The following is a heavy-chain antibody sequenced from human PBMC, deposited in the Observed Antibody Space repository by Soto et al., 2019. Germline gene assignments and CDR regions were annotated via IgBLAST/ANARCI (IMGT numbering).Heavy chain of an antibody. D-gene: IGHD3-22*01. CDR1: GGTFSSYA. J-gene: IGHJ4*02. CDR3: ARPQGSGYSLPFDN. Sequence: QVQLVQSGAEVKKPGSSVKVSCKASGGTFSSYAISWVRQAPGQGLEWMGGIIPIFGTANYAQKFQGRVTITAAEYTRPGYMERSSIRSEDTAVYYCARPQGSGYSLPFDNWGQGTLVTVSS. CDR2: IIPIFGTA. V-gene: IGHV1-69*12.